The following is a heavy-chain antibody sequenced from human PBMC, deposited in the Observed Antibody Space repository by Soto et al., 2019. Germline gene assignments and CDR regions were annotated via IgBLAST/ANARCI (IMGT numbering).Heavy chain of an antibody. CDR3: ARVKTEWYGDYAFNY. D-gene: IGHD4-17*01. Sequence: GASVKVSCKASGGTFSSYAISWVRQAPGQGLEWMGGIIPIFGTANYAQKFQGRVTITADESTSTAYVELSSLRSEDTAVYYCARVKTEWYGDYAFNYWGQGTLVTVSS. V-gene: IGHV1-69*13. J-gene: IGHJ4*02. CDR2: IIPIFGTA. CDR1: GGTFSSYA.